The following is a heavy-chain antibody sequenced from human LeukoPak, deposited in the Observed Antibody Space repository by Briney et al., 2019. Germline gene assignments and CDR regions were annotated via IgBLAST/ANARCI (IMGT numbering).Heavy chain of an antibody. D-gene: IGHD3-22*01. CDR2: IYYSGST. CDR3: ARDLDSSGYYYP. V-gene: IGHV4-59*01. J-gene: IGHJ5*02. Sequence: SETLSLTCTVSGGSISTYYWNWIRQPPGKGLERIAYIYYSGSTNYNPSLKSRVTISVDTSKNQFSLKLSSVTAADTAVYYCARDLDSSGYYYPWGQGTLVTVSS. CDR1: GGSISTYY.